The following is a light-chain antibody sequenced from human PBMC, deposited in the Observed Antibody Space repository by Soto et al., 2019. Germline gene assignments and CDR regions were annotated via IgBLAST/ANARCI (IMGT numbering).Light chain of an antibody. CDR3: CSYAGSSTFHVV. CDR1: SSDVGSYNL. Sequence: QSVLTQPASVSGSPGQSITISCTGTSSDVGSYNLVSWYQQHPGKAPKLMIYEVSKRPSGVSNRFSGSKPGNTASLTISGLQAEDEADYYCCSYAGSSTFHVVFGGGTKVTVL. CDR2: EVS. J-gene: IGLJ2*01. V-gene: IGLV2-23*02.